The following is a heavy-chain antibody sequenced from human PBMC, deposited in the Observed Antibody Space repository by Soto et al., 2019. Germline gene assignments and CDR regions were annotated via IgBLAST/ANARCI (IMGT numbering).Heavy chain of an antibody. CDR3: ARMASSSSLNWFDP. Sequence: ASVKVSCKASGYTFTNYDISWVRQATGQGLEWMGWMNPGSGNTGYAHKFQGRVTMTRNLSISTAYMELSRLGSDDTAIYYCARMASSSSLNWFDPWGQGTLVTVSS. CDR1: GYTFTNYD. CDR2: MNPGSGNT. D-gene: IGHD2-2*01. V-gene: IGHV1-8*01. J-gene: IGHJ5*02.